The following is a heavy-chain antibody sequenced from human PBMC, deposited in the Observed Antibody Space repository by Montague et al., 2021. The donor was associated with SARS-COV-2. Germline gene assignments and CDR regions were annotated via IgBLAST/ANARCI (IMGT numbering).Heavy chain of an antibody. CDR1: GFTFSSYA. Sequence: SLRLSCAASGFTFSSYAMHWVRQAPAKGLQWVAVLSYDGSNKYYVDSVKGRFTISRDNSKNTLFLQMNSLRAEDTAVYYCARDPLLTIFGSYYYYYMDVWGKGTTVTVSS. CDR3: ARDPLLTIFGSYYYYYMDV. D-gene: IGHD3-3*01. V-gene: IGHV3-30*04. J-gene: IGHJ6*03. CDR2: LSYDGSNK.